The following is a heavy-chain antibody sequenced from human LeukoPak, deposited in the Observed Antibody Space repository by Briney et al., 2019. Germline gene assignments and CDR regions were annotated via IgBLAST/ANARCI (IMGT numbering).Heavy chain of an antibody. D-gene: IGHD3-9*01. CDR2: IYYSGST. Sequence: PSETLSLTCTVSGGSISSYYWSWIRQPPGKGLEWIGYIYYSGSTNYNPSLKSRVTISVDTSKNQFSLKLSSVTAADTAVYYCARLAPGYFDRSLGRHYYYYGMDVWGQGTTVTVSS. CDR3: ARLAPGYFDRSLGRHYYYYGMDV. CDR1: GGSISSYY. V-gene: IGHV4-59*08. J-gene: IGHJ6*02.